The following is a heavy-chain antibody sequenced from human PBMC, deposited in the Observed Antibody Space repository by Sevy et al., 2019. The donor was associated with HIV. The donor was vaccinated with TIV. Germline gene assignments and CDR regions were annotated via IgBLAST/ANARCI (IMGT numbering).Heavy chain of an antibody. CDR2: IRNNGRTP. Sequence: GGSLRLSCAASGFTFSTYDMSWVRQAPGKGLEWVSSIRNNGRTPFYTDSVKGRFTISRDNSKNTLYLQMNGLRAEDTAIYYCAKAFTSNWSPFDYWGQGTLVTVSS. J-gene: IGHJ4*02. CDR1: GFTFSTYD. V-gene: IGHV3-23*01. CDR3: AKAFTSNWSPFDY. D-gene: IGHD6-13*01.